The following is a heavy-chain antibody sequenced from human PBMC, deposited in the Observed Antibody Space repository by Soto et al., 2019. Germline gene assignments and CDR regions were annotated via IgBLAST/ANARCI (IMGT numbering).Heavy chain of an antibody. V-gene: IGHV1-2*02. CDR2: INPNSGGT. CDR3: ARVPGIAVARSNWFDP. CDR1: GYTFTGYY. D-gene: IGHD6-19*01. J-gene: IGHJ5*02. Sequence: ASVKVSCKASGYTFTGYYMHWVRQAPGQGLEWIGWINPNSGGTNYAQKFQGRVTMTRDTSISTAYMELSRLRSDDTAVYYCARVPGIAVARSNWFDPWGQGTLGTVSS.